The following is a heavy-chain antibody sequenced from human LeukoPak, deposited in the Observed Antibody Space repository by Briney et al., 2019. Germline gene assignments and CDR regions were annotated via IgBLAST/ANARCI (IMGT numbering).Heavy chain of an antibody. CDR2: ISWNSGSI. J-gene: IGHJ6*02. D-gene: IGHD5-18*01. Sequence: GGSLRLSCAASGFTFDDYAMHWVRQAPGKGLEWVSGISWNSGSIGYADSVKGRFTISRDNAKNSLYLQMNSLRAEDTAVYYCAKDRGYSYGPSSYYYGMDVWGQGTTVTVSS. CDR3: AKDRGYSYGPSSYYYGMDV. CDR1: GFTFDDYA. V-gene: IGHV3-9*01.